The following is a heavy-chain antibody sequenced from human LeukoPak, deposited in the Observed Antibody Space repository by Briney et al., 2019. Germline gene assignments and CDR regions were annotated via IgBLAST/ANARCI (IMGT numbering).Heavy chain of an antibody. CDR2: ISGSGGSR. Sequence: PGGSLRLSCAASGFTFSSYAMSWVRQAPGKGLEWVSGISGSGGSRYYADSVKGRFTISRDNSKNTLYLQMNSLRAEDTAVYFCAKDIDSFGLHQLLGFDYWGQGTLVTVSS. V-gene: IGHV3-23*01. D-gene: IGHD1-26*01. CDR1: GFTFSSYA. CDR3: AKDIDSFGLHQLLGFDY. J-gene: IGHJ4*02.